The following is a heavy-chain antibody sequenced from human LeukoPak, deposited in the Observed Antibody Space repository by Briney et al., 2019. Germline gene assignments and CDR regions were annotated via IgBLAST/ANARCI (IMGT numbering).Heavy chain of an antibody. CDR3: ARDRSTPGYYYGMDV. V-gene: IGHV1-2*02. Sequence: EASVKVSCKASGYTFTGYYMHWVRQAPGQGLEWMGWINPNSGGTNYAQKFQGRVTMTRDTSISTVHMELRRLRSDDTAVYHCARDRSTPGYYYGMDVWGQGTTVTVSS. D-gene: IGHD2-2*01. CDR1: GYTFTGYY. J-gene: IGHJ6*02. CDR2: INPNSGGT.